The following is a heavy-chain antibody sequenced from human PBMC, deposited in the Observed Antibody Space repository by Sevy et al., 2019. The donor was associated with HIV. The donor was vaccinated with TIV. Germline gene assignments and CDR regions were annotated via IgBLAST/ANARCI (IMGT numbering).Heavy chain of an antibody. CDR3: ASDAYCGGDCYWDDAFDI. CDR2: IIPIFGTA. J-gene: IGHJ3*02. D-gene: IGHD2-21*02. CDR1: GGTFSSYA. V-gene: IGHV1-69*13. Sequence: ASVKVSCKASGGTFSSYAISWVRQAPGQGLEWMGRIIPIFGTANYAQKFQGRVTITADESTSTAYMELSSLRSEDTAVYYCASDAYCGGDCYWDDAFDIWGQGTMVTVSS.